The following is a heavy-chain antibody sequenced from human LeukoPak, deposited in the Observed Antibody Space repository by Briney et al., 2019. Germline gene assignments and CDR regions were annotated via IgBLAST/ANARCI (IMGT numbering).Heavy chain of an antibody. CDR2: ISNSGNTI. V-gene: IGHV3-11*04. Sequence: PGGSLRLSCAASGFTFSDYYMSWIRQAPGKGLEWVSYISNSGNTIYYADSVKGRFTISRDNAKNSLYLQMNRLRADDTAVYHCARVRSAAAGPLDYWGQGTLVTVSS. CDR1: GFTFSDYY. D-gene: IGHD6-13*01. CDR3: ARVRSAAAGPLDY. J-gene: IGHJ4*02.